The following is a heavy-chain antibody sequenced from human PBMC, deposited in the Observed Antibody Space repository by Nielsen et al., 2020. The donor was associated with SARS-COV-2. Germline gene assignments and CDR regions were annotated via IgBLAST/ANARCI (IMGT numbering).Heavy chain of an antibody. J-gene: IGHJ4*02. CDR1: GYTFTNNY. D-gene: IGHD3-22*01. V-gene: IGHV1-46*01. CDR3: ARDSSGTYRQVDY. Sequence: ASVKVSCKASGYTFTNNYMHWVRQAPGQGLEWMGLINPTNGGTTYAQKFLGTVTMTRDTSTSTVYMELSSLRSDDTAVYYCARDSSGTYRQVDYWGQGTLVTVSS. CDR2: INPTNGGT.